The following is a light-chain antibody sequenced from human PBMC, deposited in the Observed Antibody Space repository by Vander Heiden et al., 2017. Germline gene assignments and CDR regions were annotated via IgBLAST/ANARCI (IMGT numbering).Light chain of an antibody. Sequence: SSELTQDPAVSVALGQTVRTTCQGDSLRKYYANWYQQKQGQAPIVVMHGKNSRASGISDRVSGSSSGDTASLTISGAQAEDESDYYCSSRDRSGQYWVFGGGTKLTVL. V-gene: IGLV3-19*01. CDR2: GKN. J-gene: IGLJ3*02. CDR1: SLRKYY. CDR3: SSRDRSGQYWV.